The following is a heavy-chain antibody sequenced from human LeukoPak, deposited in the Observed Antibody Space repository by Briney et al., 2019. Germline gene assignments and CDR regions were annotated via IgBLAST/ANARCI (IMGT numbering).Heavy chain of an antibody. Sequence: GGSLRLSCAASRFTFSSYWMSWVRQAPGKGLEWVANIKQDGSEKYYVDSVKGRFTISKDNAKNTVYLQMNSLRAEDTAVYYCVSFYETYWGRGTLVTVSS. CDR2: IKQDGSEK. J-gene: IGHJ4*02. CDR3: VSFYETY. CDR1: RFTFSSYW. D-gene: IGHD2/OR15-2a*01. V-gene: IGHV3-7*01.